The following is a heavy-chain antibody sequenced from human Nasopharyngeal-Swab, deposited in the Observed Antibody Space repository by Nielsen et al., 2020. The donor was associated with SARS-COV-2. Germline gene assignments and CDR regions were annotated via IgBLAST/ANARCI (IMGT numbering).Heavy chain of an antibody. V-gene: IGHV3-21*01. D-gene: IGHD3-3*01. J-gene: IGHJ4*02. CDR3: ARSPYYDFWSGCYTRFDY. CDR2: ISSSSTYI. Sequence: VRQAPGKGLEWVSSISSSSTYIYYADSVKDRFTVSRDNAKNSLYLQMSSLRTEDAAVYYCARSPYYDFWSGCYTRFDYWGRGTLVTVSS.